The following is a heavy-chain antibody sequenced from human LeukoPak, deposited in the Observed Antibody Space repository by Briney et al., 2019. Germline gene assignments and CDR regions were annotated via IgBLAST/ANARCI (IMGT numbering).Heavy chain of an antibody. J-gene: IGHJ5*02. CDR1: GSSISSGGYY. Sequence: SQTLSLTCTVSGSSISSGGYYWSWIRQHPGKGLEWIGYIYYSGSTYYNPSLKSRVTISVDTSKNQFSLKLSSVTAADTAVYYCARRSSSLSNWFDPWGQGTLVTVSS. CDR3: ARRSSSLSNWFDP. D-gene: IGHD6-13*01. V-gene: IGHV4-31*03. CDR2: IYYSGST.